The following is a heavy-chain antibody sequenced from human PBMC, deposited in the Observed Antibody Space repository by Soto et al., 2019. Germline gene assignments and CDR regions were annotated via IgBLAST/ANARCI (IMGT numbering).Heavy chain of an antibody. CDR1: GFTFSSYA. CDR2: ISGSGGST. V-gene: IGHV3-23*01. CDR3: AKTKFGGYSGYDPRRLYPFDI. D-gene: IGHD5-12*01. Sequence: GGSLRLSCAASGFTFSSYAMSWVRQAPGKGLEWASAISGSGGSTYYADSVKGWFTISRDNSKNTLYLQMNSLRAEDTAVYYCAKTKFGGYSGYDPRRLYPFDIWGQGTMVTVSS. J-gene: IGHJ3*02.